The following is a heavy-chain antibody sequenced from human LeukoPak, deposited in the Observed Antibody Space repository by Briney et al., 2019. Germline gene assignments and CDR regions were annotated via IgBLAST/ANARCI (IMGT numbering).Heavy chain of an antibody. CDR1: GFTFSNYW. Sequence: GGSLRLSCAASGFTFSNYWMSWVRQAPGKGLEWVANIKFDGSEKFYVDSVKGRFTISRDNAKNLLYLQMNSLRGEDTAVYYCARDGGSGADYWGQGTLVSVSS. CDR2: IKFDGSEK. D-gene: IGHD3-16*01. CDR3: ARDGGSGADY. J-gene: IGHJ4*02. V-gene: IGHV3-7*01.